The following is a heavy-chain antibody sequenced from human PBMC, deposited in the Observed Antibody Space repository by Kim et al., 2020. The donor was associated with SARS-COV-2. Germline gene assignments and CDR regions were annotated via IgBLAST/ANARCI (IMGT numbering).Heavy chain of an antibody. CDR1: GFTFSSYA. V-gene: IGHV3-30*04. J-gene: IGHJ4*02. CDR3: ARDAYDYVWESYRYSY. D-gene: IGHD3-16*02. Sequence: GGSLRLSCAASGFTFSSYAMHWVRQAPGKGLEWVAVISYDGSNKYYADSVKGRFTISRDNSKNTLYLQMNSLRAEDTAVYYCARDAYDYVWESYRYSYWGQGTLVTVSS. CDR2: ISYDGSNK.